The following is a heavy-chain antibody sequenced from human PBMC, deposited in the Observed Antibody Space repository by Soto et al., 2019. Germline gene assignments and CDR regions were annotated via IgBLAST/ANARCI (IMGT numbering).Heavy chain of an antibody. V-gene: IGHV3-30*18. CDR1: GFTFSSYG. CDR3: AKDLHRNIVAMNIGYYGMDV. Sequence: LRLSCAASGFTFSSYGMHWVRQAPGKGLEWVAVISYDGSNKYYADSVKGRFTISRDNSKNTLYLQMNSLRAEDTAVYYCAKDLHRNIVAMNIGYYGMDVCGQRPTGPVSS. J-gene: IGHJ6*02. CDR2: ISYDGSNK. D-gene: IGHD5-12*01.